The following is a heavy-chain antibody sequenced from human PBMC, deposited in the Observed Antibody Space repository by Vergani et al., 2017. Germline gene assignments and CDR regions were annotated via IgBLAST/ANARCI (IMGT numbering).Heavy chain of an antibody. V-gene: IGHV3-74*01. CDR1: GFSFSDYW. CDR3: VRARCSGPCFMSNWFDS. Sequence: EVQLVESGGGLIHPGGSLRLSCEGSGFSFSDYWMHWVRQSPEKGLVWVSRIKSDGSITNYADSVKGRFTISRDNAKNTLYLEMNSLRGDDTAIYYCVRARCSGPCFMSNWFDSWGQGTLVTVSS. J-gene: IGHJ5*01. D-gene: IGHD5-12*01. CDR2: IKSDGSIT.